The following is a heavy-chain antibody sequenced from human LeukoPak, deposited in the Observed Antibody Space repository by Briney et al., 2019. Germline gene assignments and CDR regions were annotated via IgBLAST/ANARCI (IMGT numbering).Heavy chain of an antibody. D-gene: IGHD5-12*01. CDR3: ARLDSGSDYRGAGPLP. Sequence: PETLSLTCTVSVGSISTSNYYWGWIRQPPGRGLEWIGSIYYSGSTYYNPSLKSRVTISVDTSKNQSSLKLSSVTAADTAVYYCARLDSGSDYRGAGPLPWGQGTLVTVSS. CDR1: VGSISTSNYY. V-gene: IGHV4-39*07. J-gene: IGHJ5*02. CDR2: IYYSGST.